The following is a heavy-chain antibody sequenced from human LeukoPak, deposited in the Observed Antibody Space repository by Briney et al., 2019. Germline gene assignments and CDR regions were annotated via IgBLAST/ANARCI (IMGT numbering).Heavy chain of an antibody. CDR3: AKATMIVVVAAGIDI. J-gene: IGHJ3*02. D-gene: IGHD3-22*01. CDR1: GFTFSSYA. V-gene: IGHV3-23*01. Sequence: PGRSLRLSCAASGFTFSSYAMSWVRQAPGKGLEWVSAISGSGGSTYYADSVKGRFTISRDNSKNTLYLQMNSLRAEDTAVYYCAKATMIVVVAAGIDIWGQGTMVTVSS. CDR2: ISGSGGST.